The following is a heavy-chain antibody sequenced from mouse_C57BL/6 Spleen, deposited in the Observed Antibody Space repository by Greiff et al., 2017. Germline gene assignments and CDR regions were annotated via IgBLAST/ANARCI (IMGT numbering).Heavy chain of an antibody. CDR2: INPSNGGT. CDR3: ARPRYDYGWDYFDY. CDR1: GYTFTSYW. Sequence: QVQLQQPGTELVKPGASVKLSCKASGYTFTSYWMHWVKQRPGQGLEWIGNINPSNGGTNYNEKFKSKATLTVDKSSSAAYMQLSSLTSEDSADYYGARPRYDYGWDYFDYWGQGTTLTVSS. D-gene: IGHD2-4*01. J-gene: IGHJ2*01. V-gene: IGHV1-53*01.